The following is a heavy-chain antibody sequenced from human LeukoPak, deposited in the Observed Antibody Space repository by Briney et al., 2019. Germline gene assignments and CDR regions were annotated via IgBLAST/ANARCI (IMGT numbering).Heavy chain of an antibody. CDR3: ARARGSGSYPAVY. CDR1: GDSISSYY. V-gene: IGHV4-59*01. J-gene: IGHJ4*02. D-gene: IGHD3-10*01. Sequence: SETLSLTCTVSGDSISSYYWNWIRQPPGKGLEWIGYISYSGSTNYNPSLKSRVTISVDTSKNQFSLRLSSVTAADTAVYYCARARGSGSYPAVYWGQGTLVTVSS. CDR2: ISYSGST.